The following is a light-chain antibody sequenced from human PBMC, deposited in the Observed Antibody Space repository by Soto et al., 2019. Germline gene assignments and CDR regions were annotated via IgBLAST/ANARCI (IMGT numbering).Light chain of an antibody. CDR1: SSGVRVSNY. CDR2: EVN. Sequence: QSALTQPRSVSGSPGQSVTISCTGTSSGVRVSNYVSWYQQHPGKAPKLMIYEVNKRPSGVPDRFSGSKSGNTASLTVSGLQAEDEADYYCSSYAGSSNVFGTGTKLTVL. CDR3: SSYAGSSNV. J-gene: IGLJ1*01. V-gene: IGLV2-8*01.